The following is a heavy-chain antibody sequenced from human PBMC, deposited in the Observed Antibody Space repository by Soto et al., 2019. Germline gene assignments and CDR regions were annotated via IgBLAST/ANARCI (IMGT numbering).Heavy chain of an antibody. D-gene: IGHD1-26*01. CDR1: GFTFSNAW. CDR2: IKSKTDGGTT. CDR3: TTDCGSYPVTYYYYGMDV. Sequence: GGSVRLSCAASGFTFSNAWMNWVRQAPGKGLKWVGRIKSKTDGGTTDYAAPVKGRFTISRDDSKNTLYLQMNSLKTEDTALYYCTTDCGSYPVTYYYYGMDVWGQGTTVTVSS. V-gene: IGHV3-15*07. J-gene: IGHJ6*02.